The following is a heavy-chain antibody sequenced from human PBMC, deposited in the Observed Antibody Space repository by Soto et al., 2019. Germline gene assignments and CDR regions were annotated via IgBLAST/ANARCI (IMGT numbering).Heavy chain of an antibody. CDR3: ARVAVLPNCSSTSCYSSYYYMDV. CDR1: GGSISSYY. Sequence: SETLSLTCTVSGGSISSYYWSWIRQPPGKGLEWIGYIYYSGSTNYNPSLKSRVTISVDTSKNQFSLRLSSVTAADTAVYYCARVAVLPNCSSTSCYSSYYYMDVWGKGTTVTVSS. V-gene: IGHV4-59*01. J-gene: IGHJ6*03. D-gene: IGHD2-2*02. CDR2: IYYSGST.